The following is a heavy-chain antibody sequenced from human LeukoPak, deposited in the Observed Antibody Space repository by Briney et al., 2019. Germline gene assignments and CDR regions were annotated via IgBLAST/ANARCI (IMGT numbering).Heavy chain of an antibody. Sequence: ASVKVSCKASGYTFNSYGLSWVRQAPGQGLEWMGWINVYSGDIKYAQNFQGRVSMTTDTSVSTAYMELRNLISDDTAVYYCARSLAVGFDSWGQGTLVTVSS. CDR2: INVYSGDI. J-gene: IGHJ4*02. V-gene: IGHV1-18*01. CDR1: GYTFNSYG. CDR3: ARSLAVGFDS. D-gene: IGHD3-16*01.